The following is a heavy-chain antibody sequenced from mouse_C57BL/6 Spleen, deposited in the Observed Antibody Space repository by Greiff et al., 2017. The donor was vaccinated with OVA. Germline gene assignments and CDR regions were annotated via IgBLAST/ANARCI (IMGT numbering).Heavy chain of an antibody. CDR2: INPSSGYT. CDR1: GYTFTSYT. J-gene: IGHJ4*01. V-gene: IGHV1-4*01. Sequence: VQLQQSGAELARPGASVKMSCKASGYTFTSYTMHWVKQRPGQGLEWIGYINPSSGYTKYNQKFKDKATLTADKSSSTAYMQLSSLTSEDSAVYYGAREEGLRQGVMDYWGQGTSVTVSS. CDR3: AREEGLRQGVMDY. D-gene: IGHD2-4*01.